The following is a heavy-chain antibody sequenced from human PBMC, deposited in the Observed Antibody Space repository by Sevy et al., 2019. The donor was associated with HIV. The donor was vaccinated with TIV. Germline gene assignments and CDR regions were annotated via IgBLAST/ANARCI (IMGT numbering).Heavy chain of an antibody. J-gene: IGHJ5*02. CDR2: IIPIFGTA. Sequence: ASVKVSCKTSGGTFSSYAISWVRQAPGQGLEWMGGIIPIFGTANYAQKFQGRVTITADESTSTAYMDRSSLRSEETAVYYCARGSGSKTWFDPWGQGTLVTVSS. CDR3: ARGSGSKTWFDP. CDR1: GGTFSSYA. V-gene: IGHV1-69*13. D-gene: IGHD5-12*01.